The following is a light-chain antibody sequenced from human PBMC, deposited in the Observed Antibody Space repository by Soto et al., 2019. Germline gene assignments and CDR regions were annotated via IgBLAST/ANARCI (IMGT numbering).Light chain of an antibody. CDR3: QQRSNWPLVT. CDR2: DTS. J-gene: IGKJ3*01. Sequence: EIVLTQSPATLSLSPGERATLSCRASQSVRSYLAWYQQKPGQPPRLLIYDTSNRATGIPARFSGSVYGTDFTRTIIRLDPEDFAVYYCQQRSNWPLVTFGPGTRVAIK. V-gene: IGKV3-11*01. CDR1: QSVRSY.